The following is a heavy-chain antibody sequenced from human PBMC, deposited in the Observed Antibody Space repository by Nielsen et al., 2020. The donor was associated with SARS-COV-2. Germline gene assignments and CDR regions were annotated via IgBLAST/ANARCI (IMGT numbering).Heavy chain of an antibody. CDR2: ISSSSSYT. CDR1: GFTFSDYY. V-gene: IGHV3-11*03. CDR3: AGNYDYVWGSYRYPVAGAFDI. D-gene: IGHD3-16*02. J-gene: IGHJ3*02. Sequence: GESLKISCAASGFTFSDYYMSWIRQAPGKGLEWVSYISSSSSYTNYADSVKGRFTISRDNAKNSLYLQMNSLRAEDTAVYYCAGNYDYVWGSYRYPVAGAFDIWGQGTMVTV.